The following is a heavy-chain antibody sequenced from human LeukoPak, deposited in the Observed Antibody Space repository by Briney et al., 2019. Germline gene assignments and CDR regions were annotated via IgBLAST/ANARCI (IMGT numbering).Heavy chain of an antibody. Sequence: GGSLRLSCEASGFTFSTYAMHWVRQAPGKGLEWVAVTSYDESGKHYADSVKGRFTISRVNSKSTLYLQMNSLRDEDTAVYYCARDYHPSSSCPDYWGQGILVTVSS. J-gene: IGHJ4*02. CDR1: GFTFSTYA. V-gene: IGHV3-30-3*01. CDR2: TSYDESGK. CDR3: ARDYHPSSSCPDY. D-gene: IGHD6-13*01.